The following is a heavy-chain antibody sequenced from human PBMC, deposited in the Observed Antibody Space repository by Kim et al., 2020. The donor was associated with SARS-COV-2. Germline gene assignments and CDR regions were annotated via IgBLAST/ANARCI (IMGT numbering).Heavy chain of an antibody. CDR3: ARRGTVVVTEDFDY. J-gene: IGHJ4*02. Sequence: TSLKSRVTISVDTSKNQFSRKLSSVTAEDTAVYYCARRGTVVVTEDFDYWGQGTLVTVSS. D-gene: IGHD2-21*02. V-gene: IGHV4-39*01.